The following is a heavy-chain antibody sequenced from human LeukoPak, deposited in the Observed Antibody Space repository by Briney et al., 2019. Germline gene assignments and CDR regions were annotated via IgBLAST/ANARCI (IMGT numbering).Heavy chain of an antibody. CDR3: ATSGDSSGYTFDY. CDR2: VDPEDGET. V-gene: IGHV1-69-2*01. D-gene: IGHD3-22*01. Sequence: ASVKISCKVSGYTFTDYYMHWVQQAPGKGLEWMGLVDPEDGETIYAEKFQGRVTITADTYTDTAYMELSSLRSEDTAVYYCATSGDSSGYTFDYWGQGTLVTVSS. J-gene: IGHJ4*02. CDR1: GYTFTDYY.